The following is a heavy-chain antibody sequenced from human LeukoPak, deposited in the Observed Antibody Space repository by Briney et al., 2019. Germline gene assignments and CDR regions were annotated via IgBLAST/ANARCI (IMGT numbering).Heavy chain of an antibody. V-gene: IGHV4-61*02. Sequence: PSETLSLTCTVSGGSISSGSYDWSWIRQPAGKGLEWIGRIYTSGSTNYNPSLKSRVTISVDTSKNQFSLKLSSVTAADTAVYYCANTMVRGVISGTYFDYWGQGTLVTVSS. CDR1: GGSISSGSYD. CDR3: ANTMVRGVISGTYFDY. CDR2: IYTSGST. D-gene: IGHD3-10*01. J-gene: IGHJ4*02.